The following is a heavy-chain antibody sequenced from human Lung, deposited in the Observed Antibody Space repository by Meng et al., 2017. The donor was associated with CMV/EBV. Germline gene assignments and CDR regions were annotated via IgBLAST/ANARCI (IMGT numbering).Heavy chain of an antibody. D-gene: IGHD6-13*01. Sequence: QSRPDVNEPGASVRVSCKAFGYPFGSYGICWVRQAPGQGLEWMGWFVNYVDTYPAPKFQGRVTMTTDTHTNTAFMELRSLTSDDTAIYYCAREPGVEAAGTFFHWGQGTLVTVSS. CDR2: FVNYVDT. CDR1: GYPFGSYG. J-gene: IGHJ4*02. CDR3: AREPGVEAAGTFFH. V-gene: IGHV1-18*01.